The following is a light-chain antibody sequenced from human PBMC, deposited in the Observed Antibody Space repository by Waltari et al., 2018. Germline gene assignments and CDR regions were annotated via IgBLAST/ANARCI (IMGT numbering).Light chain of an antibody. Sequence: DIQMTQSPSSLSASVGDGVTITCRASQSISNYLNWYQQKPGKAPELLIYVASSLQSRVPSRFSGSRSGTDFTLTISSLQPEDFATYYCQQNYNIPPTFGGGTKVEIK. CDR3: QQNYNIPPT. V-gene: IGKV1-39*01. J-gene: IGKJ4*01. CDR1: QSISNY. CDR2: VAS.